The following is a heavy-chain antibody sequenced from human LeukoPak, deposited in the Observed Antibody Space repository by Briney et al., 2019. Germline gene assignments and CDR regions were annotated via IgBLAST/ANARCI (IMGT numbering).Heavy chain of an antibody. D-gene: IGHD3-22*01. CDR2: INHSGST. CDR1: GGSISSYY. CDR3: ARLIDEYYDSSTGDY. J-gene: IGHJ4*02. Sequence: SETLSLTCSVSGGSISSYYWSWIRQPPGKGLEWIGEINHSGSTNYNPSLKSRVTISVDTSKNQFSLKLSSVTAADTAVYYCARLIDEYYDSSTGDYWGQGTLVTVSS. V-gene: IGHV4-34*01.